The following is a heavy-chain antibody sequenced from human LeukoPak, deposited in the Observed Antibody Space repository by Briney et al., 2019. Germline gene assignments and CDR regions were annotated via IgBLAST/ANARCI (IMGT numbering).Heavy chain of an antibody. D-gene: IGHD1-26*01. Sequence: SETLSLTRTVSGASISNYYCSWVRQPPGKALEWIGNIHYSGTTNYNPSLKSRVTISVDTSKSQFSLILRFVTAADTAVYYCARHHLYSGSYPDPFCYWGQGTLVTVSS. J-gene: IGHJ4*02. CDR2: IHYSGTT. CDR1: GASISNYY. V-gene: IGHV4-59*08. CDR3: ARHHLYSGSYPDPFCY.